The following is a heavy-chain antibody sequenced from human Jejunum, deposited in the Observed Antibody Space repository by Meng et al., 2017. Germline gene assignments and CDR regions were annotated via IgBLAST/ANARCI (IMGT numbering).Heavy chain of an antibody. CDR2: IRSKANSDAT. J-gene: IGHJ3*01. CDR3: ARAFEYGTSSDAFDF. D-gene: IGHD6-6*01. CDR1: GITFSGSA. Sequence: GESLKISCAASGITFSGSAMHWVRLASGKGLEWVGRIRSKANSDATTYGESVKGRFTISRDDSKNTAYLQMNRLKTEDTALYYCARAFEYGTSSDAFDFWGQGTMVTVSS. V-gene: IGHV3-73*01.